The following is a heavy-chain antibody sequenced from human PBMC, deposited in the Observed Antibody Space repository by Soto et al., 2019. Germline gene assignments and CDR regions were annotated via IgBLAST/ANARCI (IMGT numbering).Heavy chain of an antibody. V-gene: IGHV4-39*01. Sequence: SETLSLTCTVSGGSISSSSYYWGWIRQPPGKGLEWIGSIYYSGSTYYNPSLKSRVTISVDTSKNQFSLKLSSVTAADTAVYYCASGSSSSWYGLTDYYYYGMDVWGQGTTVTVSS. CDR3: ASGSSSSWYGLTDYYYYGMDV. CDR2: IYYSGST. D-gene: IGHD6-13*01. J-gene: IGHJ6*02. CDR1: GGSISSSSYY.